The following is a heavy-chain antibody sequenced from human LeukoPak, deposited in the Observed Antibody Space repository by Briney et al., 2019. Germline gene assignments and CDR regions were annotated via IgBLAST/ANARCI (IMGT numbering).Heavy chain of an antibody. D-gene: IGHD3-22*01. J-gene: IGHJ4*01. V-gene: IGHV3-21*01. Sequence: KPWETLSLPWTVSGGYLRSYSINLVRQAPGEGLGWVSFISSSSHYIYYADSVKGRFTISRDNAKNSLYLQMSSLRAEDTAVYYCASDDSSGYYPAAFWGHGTLVTVSS. CDR1: GGYLRSYS. CDR3: ASDDSSGYYPAAF. CDR2: ISSSSHYI.